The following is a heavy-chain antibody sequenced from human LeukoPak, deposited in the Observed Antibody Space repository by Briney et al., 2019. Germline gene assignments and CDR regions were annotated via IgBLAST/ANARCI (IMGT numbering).Heavy chain of an antibody. V-gene: IGHV3-23*01. CDR2: ISGSGGST. CDR3: AKGRYCSSTSCIPNWFDP. J-gene: IGHJ5*02. CDR1: GFTFSSYA. D-gene: IGHD2-2*01. Sequence: GGSLRLSCAASGFTFSSYAMSWVRQAPGKGLEWVSAISGSGGSTYYADSVKGRFTISRDNSKNTLYLQMNSLRAEDTAVYYCAKGRYCSSTSCIPNWFDPWGQGTLVTDSS.